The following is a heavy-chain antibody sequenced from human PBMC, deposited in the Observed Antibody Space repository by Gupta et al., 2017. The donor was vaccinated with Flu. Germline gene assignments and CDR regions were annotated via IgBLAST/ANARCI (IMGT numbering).Heavy chain of an antibody. Sequence: IFSNYEMNWVRQAPGQGLEWISYISSRYTTTYYAKSVRGRFTISRDNAKNSLYLQMNSLRAEDTAVYYCARDLVDASDNYYYDMDVWGKGTSVTVSS. V-gene: IGHV3-48*03. CDR2: ISSRYTTT. J-gene: IGHJ6*03. D-gene: IGHD2-15*01. CDR1: IFSNYE. CDR3: ARDLVDASDNYYYDMDV.